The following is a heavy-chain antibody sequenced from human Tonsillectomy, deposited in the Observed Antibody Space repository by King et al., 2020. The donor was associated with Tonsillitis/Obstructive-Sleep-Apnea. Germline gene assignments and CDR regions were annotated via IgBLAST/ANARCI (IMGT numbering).Heavy chain of an antibody. Sequence: ESGGGLVQHGGSLRLSCAASGFTFSSYAMSWVRQAPGKGLEWVSALSGSGGRAYYADSVKGRFTISRDNSKNTLYLQMNSLRVEDTALYYCAKDRVGATPLDYWGQGTLVTVSS. CDR1: GFTFSSYA. CDR2: LSGSGGRA. V-gene: IGHV3-23*01. J-gene: IGHJ4*02. CDR3: AKDRVGATPLDY. D-gene: IGHD1-26*01.